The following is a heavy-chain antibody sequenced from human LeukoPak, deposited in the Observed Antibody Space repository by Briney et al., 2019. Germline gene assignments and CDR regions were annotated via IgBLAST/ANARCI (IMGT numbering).Heavy chain of an antibody. CDR3: ARASGTDSSGYLQIGY. D-gene: IGHD3-22*01. J-gene: IGHJ4*02. CDR1: GFTFSRSW. Sequence: GGSLRLSCAASGFTFSRSWMHWVRQAPGKGLVWLSRINSDGGDTTYADSVKGRFTISRDNAKNTLYLQMNSLRAEDTAMYYCARASGTDSSGYLQIGYWGQGTLVTVSS. CDR2: INSDGGDT. V-gene: IGHV3-74*01.